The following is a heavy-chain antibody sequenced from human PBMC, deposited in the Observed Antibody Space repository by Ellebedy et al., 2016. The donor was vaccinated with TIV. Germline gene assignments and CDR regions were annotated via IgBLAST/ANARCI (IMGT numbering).Heavy chain of an antibody. Sequence: GESLKISCAASGFTFSSYSMNWVRQAPGKGLEWVAFIRYDGSNKYYADSVKGRFTISRDNSKNILYLQMNSLRPEDTAVYYCARLADYWGQGTLVTVSS. CDR2: IRYDGSNK. CDR3: ARLADY. CDR1: GFTFSSYS. J-gene: IGHJ4*02. V-gene: IGHV3-33*08.